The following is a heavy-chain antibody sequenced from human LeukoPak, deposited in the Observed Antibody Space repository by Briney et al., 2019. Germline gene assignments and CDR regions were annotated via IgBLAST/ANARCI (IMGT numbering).Heavy chain of an antibody. Sequence: PSETLSLTCAVYGGSFSGYYWSWIRQPPGKGLEWIGEINHSGSTNYNPSLKSRVTISVDTSKNQFSLKLSSVTAADTAVYYCARGRGAAAVYYYYYYMDVWGKGTTVTVSS. CDR2: INHSGST. V-gene: IGHV4-34*01. D-gene: IGHD6-13*01. CDR3: ARGRGAAAVYYYYYYMDV. J-gene: IGHJ6*03. CDR1: GGSFSGYY.